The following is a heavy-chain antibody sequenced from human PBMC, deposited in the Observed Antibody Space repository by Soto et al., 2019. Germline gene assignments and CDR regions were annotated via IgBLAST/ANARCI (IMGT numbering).Heavy chain of an antibody. Sequence: GKGLEWIGSSSYSGSTYYNPSLKSRVTLSVDTSENQFSLKLSSVTAADTAIYYCARRRSVATIWAYFDYWVQGTPVTGSS. CDR2: SSYSGST. CDR3: ARRRSVATIWAYFDY. J-gene: IGHJ4*02. D-gene: IGHD5-12*01. V-gene: IGHV4-39*01.